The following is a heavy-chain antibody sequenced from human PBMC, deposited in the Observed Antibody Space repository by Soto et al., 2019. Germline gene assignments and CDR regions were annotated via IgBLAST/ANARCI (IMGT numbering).Heavy chain of an antibody. J-gene: IGHJ6*02. Sequence: QVQITQSGPEVKEPGASVDISCKTSGYRFSGYPIHWVRQAPGQRPEWMGDISDASDGSRFSPTFPGRGPFPLDSTGGTAHMKPGRLGGEEPALYFWARGWGGFCTRRNCPEGYNLDVWGQGTTVTVS. V-gene: IGHV1-3*01. CDR1: GYRFSGYP. CDR3: ARGWGGFCTRRNCPEGYNLDV. CDR2: ISDASDGS. D-gene: IGHD2-8*01.